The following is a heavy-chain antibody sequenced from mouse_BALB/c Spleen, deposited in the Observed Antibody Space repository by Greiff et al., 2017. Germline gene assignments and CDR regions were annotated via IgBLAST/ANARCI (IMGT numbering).Heavy chain of an antibody. CDR1: GYSITSDYA. V-gene: IGHV3-2*02. CDR2: ISYSGST. Sequence: EVKLQESGPGLVKPSQSLSLTCTVTGYSITSDYAWNWIRQFPGNKLEWMGYISYSGSTSYNPSLKSRISITRDTSKNQFFLQLNSVTTEDTATYYCARGGYGPYAMDYWGQGTSVTVSS. CDR3: ARGGYGPYAMDY. D-gene: IGHD2-10*02. J-gene: IGHJ4*01.